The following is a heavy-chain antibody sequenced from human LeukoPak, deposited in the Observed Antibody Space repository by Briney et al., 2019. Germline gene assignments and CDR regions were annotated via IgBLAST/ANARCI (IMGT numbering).Heavy chain of an antibody. CDR2: IIPILGIA. CDR3: ARDLVDDAFDI. J-gene: IGHJ3*02. CDR1: GGTFSSYT. V-gene: IGHV1-69*04. D-gene: IGHD1-26*01. Sequence: GSSVKVSCKASGGTFSSYTISWVRQAPGQGLEWMGRIIPILGIANYAQKFQGRVTITADKSTSTAYMELSSLRSEDTAVYYCARDLVDDAFDIWSQGTMVTVSS.